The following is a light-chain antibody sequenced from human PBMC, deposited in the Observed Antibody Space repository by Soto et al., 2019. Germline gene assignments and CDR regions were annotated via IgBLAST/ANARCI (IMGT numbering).Light chain of an antibody. CDR1: QSVGSRF. CDR2: GAS. Sequence: EILLTQSPGTLSWSAGERATLSWRASQSVGSRFLAWYQQKPGQAPRLVIHGASTRATGIPDRFSASGSGTDFTLTISRLEPEDFAVYYCQQYYISRTFGQGTKVDIK. J-gene: IGKJ1*01. V-gene: IGKV3-20*01. CDR3: QQYYISRT.